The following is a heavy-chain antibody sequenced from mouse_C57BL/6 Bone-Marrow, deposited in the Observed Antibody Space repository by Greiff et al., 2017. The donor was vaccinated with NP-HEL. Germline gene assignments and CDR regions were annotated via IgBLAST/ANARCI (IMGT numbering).Heavy chain of an antibody. J-gene: IGHJ2*01. Sequence: VQLQQSGAELVRPGASVTLSCKASGYTFTDYEMHWVKQTPVHGLEWIGAIDPETGGTAYNQKFKGKAILTADKSSSTAYMELRSLTSEDSAVYYCTRYPYYYGSSPYFDYWGQGTTLTVSS. D-gene: IGHD1-1*01. CDR3: TRYPYYYGSSPYFDY. V-gene: IGHV1-15*01. CDR2: IDPETGGT. CDR1: GYTFTDYE.